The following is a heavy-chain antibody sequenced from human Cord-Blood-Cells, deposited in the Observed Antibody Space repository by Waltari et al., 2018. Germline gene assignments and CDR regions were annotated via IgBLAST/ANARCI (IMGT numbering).Heavy chain of an antibody. D-gene: IGHD2-21*02. Sequence: EVQLVQSGAEVKKPGESLKISCKGSGYSFTSYWIGWVRQMPGKGLEWMGVHYPGDSDTRYSRPFQGQDTISADKSISTAYLQWSSLKASDTAMYYCARRRYCGGDCYSHYWYFDLWGRGTLVTVSS. CDR3: ARRRYCGGDCYSHYWYFDL. J-gene: IGHJ2*01. V-gene: IGHV5-51*01. CDR2: HYPGDSDT. CDR1: GYSFTSYW.